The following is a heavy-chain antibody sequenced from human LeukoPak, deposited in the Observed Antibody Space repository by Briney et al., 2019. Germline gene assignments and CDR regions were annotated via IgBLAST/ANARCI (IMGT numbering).Heavy chain of an antibody. CDR3: ARDGMGYCSGGSCYRPMFDY. CDR1: GFTFSSYA. J-gene: IGHJ4*02. Sequence: GRSLRLSCAASGFTFSSYAMHWVRQAPGKGLEWVAVISYDGSNKYYADSVKGRFTISRDNSKNTLYLQTNSLRAEDTAVYYCARDGMGYCSGGSCYRPMFDYWGQGTLVTVSS. V-gene: IGHV3-30-3*01. CDR2: ISYDGSNK. D-gene: IGHD2-15*01.